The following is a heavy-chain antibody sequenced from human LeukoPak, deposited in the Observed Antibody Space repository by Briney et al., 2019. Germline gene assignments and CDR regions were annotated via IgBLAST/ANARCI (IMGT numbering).Heavy chain of an antibody. CDR3: ARGGRYDFWSGYYTHYYYMDV. CDR1: GYTFTSYD. Sequence: ASVKVSFKASGYTFTSYDINWVRQATGQGREWMGWMNPNSGNTGYAQKFQGRVTMTRNTSISTAYMELSSLRSEDTAVYYCARGGRYDFWSGYYTHYYYMDVWGKGTTVTVSS. J-gene: IGHJ6*03. D-gene: IGHD3-3*01. CDR2: MNPNSGNT. V-gene: IGHV1-8*01.